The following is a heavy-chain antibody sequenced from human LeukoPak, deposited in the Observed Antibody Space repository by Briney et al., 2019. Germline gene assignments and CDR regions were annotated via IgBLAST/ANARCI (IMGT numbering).Heavy chain of an antibody. V-gene: IGHV1-69*13. CDR3: ARDQGYCSSISCYKYFQH. J-gene: IGHJ1*01. CDR1: GGTFSSYA. D-gene: IGHD2-2*02. Sequence: ASVKVPCKASGGTFSSYAISWVRQAPGQGLEWMGGIIPIFGTANYAQKFQGRVTITADESTSTAYMELSSLRSEDTAVYYCARDQGYCSSISCYKYFQHWGQGTLVTVSS. CDR2: IIPIFGTA.